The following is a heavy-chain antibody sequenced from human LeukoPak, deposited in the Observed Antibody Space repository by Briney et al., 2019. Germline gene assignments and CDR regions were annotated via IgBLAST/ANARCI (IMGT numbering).Heavy chain of an antibody. V-gene: IGHV4-34*01. CDR2: INHSGST. CDR3: AREAVAGATNAFDI. Sequence: SETLSLTCAVYGGSFSGYYWSWIRQPPGKGLEWIGEINHSGSTNYNPSLKSRVTISVDTPKNQFSLKLRSVTAADTAVYYRAREAVAGATNAFDIWGQGTMVTVSS. CDR1: GGSFSGYY. J-gene: IGHJ3*02. D-gene: IGHD1-26*01.